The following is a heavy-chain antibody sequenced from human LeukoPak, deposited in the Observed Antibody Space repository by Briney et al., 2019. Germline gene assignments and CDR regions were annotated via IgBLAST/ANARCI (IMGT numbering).Heavy chain of an antibody. CDR2: LLYDGNTK. CDR3: ARDHRPEIQYYYMDV. J-gene: IGHJ6*03. D-gene: IGHD1-14*01. Sequence: GGSLRLSCAASGFSLSNYGMHWVRQAPGKGLGWVAALLYDGNTKHYADSVKGRFTISRDISKNTFYLQMNSLTAEDTAVYYCARDHRPEIQYYYMDVWGKGTTVAVSS. CDR1: GFSLSNYG. V-gene: IGHV3-33*01.